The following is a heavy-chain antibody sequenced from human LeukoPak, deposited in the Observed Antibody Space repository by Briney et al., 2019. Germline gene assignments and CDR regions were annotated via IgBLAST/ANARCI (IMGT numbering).Heavy chain of an antibody. CDR3: VKDQAGTTGNAFDI. D-gene: IGHD1-1*01. Sequence: GGSLRLSCAASGFTFSSYAMHWVRQAPGKGLEYASAISSNGGSTYYADSVKGRFTISRDNSKNTMYLQMNSLRGEDTAVYYCVKDQAGTTGNAFDIWGQGTVVSVYS. CDR2: ISSNGGST. CDR1: GFTFSSYA. J-gene: IGHJ3*02. V-gene: IGHV3-64D*06.